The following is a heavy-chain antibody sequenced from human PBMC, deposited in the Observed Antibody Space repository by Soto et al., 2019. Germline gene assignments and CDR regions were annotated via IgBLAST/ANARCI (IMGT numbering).Heavy chain of an antibody. D-gene: IGHD4-17*01. CDR1: GFTFTNYA. CDR3: AKDAVSGDGIWLLDS. Sequence: GGSLRLSCAASGFTFTNYAMTWARQAPGKGLEWVSSLLRSGSTTYYADSVKGRFTISSDISANSLYLQMDSLRAEDAAVYYCAKDAVSGDGIWLLDSWGQGTVVTVSS. J-gene: IGHJ4*02. V-gene: IGHV3-23*01. CDR2: LLRSGSTT.